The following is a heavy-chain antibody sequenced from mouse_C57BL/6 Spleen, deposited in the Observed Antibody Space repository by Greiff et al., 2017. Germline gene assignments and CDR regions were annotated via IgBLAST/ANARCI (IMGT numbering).Heavy chain of an antibody. V-gene: IGHV1-61*01. Sequence: QVQLKQPGAELVRPGSSVKLSCKASGYTFTSYWMDWVKQRPGQGLEWIGNIYPSDSETHYNQKFKDKATLTVDKSSSTAYMQLSSLTSEDSAVYYCARGDNYYGSSTVYFDVWGTGTTVTVSS. CDR3: ARGDNYYGSSTVYFDV. CDR2: IYPSDSET. D-gene: IGHD1-1*01. J-gene: IGHJ1*03. CDR1: GYTFTSYW.